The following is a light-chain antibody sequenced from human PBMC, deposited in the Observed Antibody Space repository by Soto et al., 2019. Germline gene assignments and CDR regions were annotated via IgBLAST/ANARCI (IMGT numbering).Light chain of an antibody. CDR2: GAS. CDR3: QQYGKLPRT. J-gene: IGKJ1*01. Sequence: EIVLTQSPATLSVSPGARAALSCRASQSVSNNLAWYQQKPGQPPRLLIFGASRRATGIPDRFSGSGSGTNFTLTISRLEPEDFAVYYCQQYGKLPRTFGQGTKVDIK. V-gene: IGKV3-20*01. CDR1: QSVSNN.